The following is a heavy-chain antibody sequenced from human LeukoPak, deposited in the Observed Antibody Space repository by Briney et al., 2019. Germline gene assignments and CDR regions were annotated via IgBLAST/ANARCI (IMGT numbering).Heavy chain of an antibody. Sequence: SETLSLTCTVSGGSIRRSSYYWGWTRQPPGKGLEWIGSIYYTGSTYYNPALKSRTTMSIDTSKNQFSLKLSSVTAADTAVYYCARHGDGGSVDAFDIWGQGTMVTVSS. V-gene: IGHV4-39*01. J-gene: IGHJ3*02. CDR3: ARHGDGGSVDAFDI. CDR1: GGSIRRSSYY. CDR2: IYYTGST. D-gene: IGHD2-15*01.